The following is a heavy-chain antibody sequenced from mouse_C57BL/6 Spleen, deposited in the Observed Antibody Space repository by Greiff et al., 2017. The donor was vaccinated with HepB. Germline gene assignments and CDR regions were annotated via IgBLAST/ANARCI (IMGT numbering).Heavy chain of an antibody. D-gene: IGHD2-3*01. CDR3: ATYDGYFRGFAY. CDR2: INYDGSST. Sequence: EVHLVESEGGLVQPGSSMKLSCTASGFTFSDYYMAWVRQVPEKGLEWVANINYDGSSTYYLDSLKSRFIISRDNAKNILYLQMSSLKSEDTATYYCATYDGYFRGFAYWGQGTLVTVSA. CDR1: GFTFSDYY. V-gene: IGHV5-16*01. J-gene: IGHJ3*01.